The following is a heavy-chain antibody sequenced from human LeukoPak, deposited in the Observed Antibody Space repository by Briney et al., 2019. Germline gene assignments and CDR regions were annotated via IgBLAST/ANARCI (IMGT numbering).Heavy chain of an antibody. V-gene: IGHV3-53*01. Sequence: PGRSLRISCAASGFTVSGNYMSWVRQAPGKRLESVSVIYSDGSTYYADSVKGRFTISRDNSKNTLYLQMNTLRAEDTAVYYCARDKGDFLTGYYELDYWGQGTLVTVSS. D-gene: IGHD3-9*01. CDR1: GFTVSGNY. CDR2: IYSDGST. J-gene: IGHJ4*02. CDR3: ARDKGDFLTGYYELDY.